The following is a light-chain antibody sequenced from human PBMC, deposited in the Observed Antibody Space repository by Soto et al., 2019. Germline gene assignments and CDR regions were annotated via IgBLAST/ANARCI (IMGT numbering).Light chain of an antibody. CDR1: QSITSN. Sequence: EIVMTQSPATLSVSPGERATLSCRASQSITSNLAWYQQKPGQAPRLLIYGASTRATGIPARFSGSGSGTEFTLTISSLQSEDFATYYCQQYNEWPQITFGQGTRLEIK. CDR2: GAS. CDR3: QQYNEWPQIT. J-gene: IGKJ5*01. V-gene: IGKV3-15*01.